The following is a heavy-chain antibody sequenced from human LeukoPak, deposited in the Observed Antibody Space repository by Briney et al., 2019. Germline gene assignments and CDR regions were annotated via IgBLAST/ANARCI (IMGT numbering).Heavy chain of an antibody. J-gene: IGHJ4*02. CDR2: ISAYSGNT. V-gene: IGHV1-18*01. CDR1: GYTFTSYG. Sequence: GASVKVSCKASGYTFTSYGISWVRQAPGQGLEWMGWISAYSGNTNYAQKLQGRVTMTTDTSTSTAYMELRSLRSDDTAVYYCARLACSSASCPLRYWGQGTLVTVSS. CDR3: ARLACSSASCPLRY. D-gene: IGHD2-2*01.